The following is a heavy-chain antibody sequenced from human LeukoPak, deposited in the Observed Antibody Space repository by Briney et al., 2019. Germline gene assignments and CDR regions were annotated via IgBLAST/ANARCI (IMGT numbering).Heavy chain of an antibody. Sequence: ASQTRSLTSAVYGGSFSGYYWSWIRPPPGTPLEWIGEINHSGSTNYNPSLKSRVTISVDTSKNQFSLKLSSVTAADTAVYYCARGAAITHGSFYYYGMDVWGQGTTVTVSS. V-gene: IGHV4-34*01. J-gene: IGHJ6*02. CDR3: ARGAAITHGSFYYYGMDV. D-gene: IGHD5-18*01. CDR1: GGSFSGYY. CDR2: INHSGST.